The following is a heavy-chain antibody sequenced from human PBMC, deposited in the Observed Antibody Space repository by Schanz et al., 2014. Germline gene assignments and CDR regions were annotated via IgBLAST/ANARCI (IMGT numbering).Heavy chain of an antibody. Sequence: QVQLVQSGAEVKKPGASVKVSCKASGYTFTSDSMHWVRQAPGQGLEWMGRIIPVLAIADYAQKFQGRVTITADKSTSTASMELSSLRSEDTAVYYCARDQSPYTNSSDVRYFDYWGQGSLVTVSS. CDR3: ARDQSPYTNSSDVRYFDY. CDR2: IIPVLAIA. D-gene: IGHD6-6*01. CDR1: GYTFTSDS. V-gene: IGHV1-69*09. J-gene: IGHJ4*02.